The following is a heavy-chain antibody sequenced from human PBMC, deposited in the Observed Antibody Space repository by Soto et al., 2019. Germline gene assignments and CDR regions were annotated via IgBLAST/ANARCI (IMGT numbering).Heavy chain of an antibody. CDR1: GYTFTSYG. J-gene: IGHJ4*02. D-gene: IGHD2-2*01. CDR3: AREEIVVVPAAIELTPAFAY. CDR2: ISAYNGNT. V-gene: IGHV1-18*01. Sequence: ASVKVSCKASGYTFTSYGISWVRQAPGQGLEWMGWISAYNGNTNYAQKLQGRVTMTTDTSTSTAYMELRSLRSDDTAVYYCAREEIVVVPAAIELTPAFAYWGQGTLVTSPQ.